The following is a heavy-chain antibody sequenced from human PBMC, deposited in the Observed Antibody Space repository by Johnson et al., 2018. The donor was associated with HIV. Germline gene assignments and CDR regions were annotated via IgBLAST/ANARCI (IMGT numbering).Heavy chain of an antibody. D-gene: IGHD6-13*01. CDR3: ARVEGGSSWYRGAFDI. CDR2: VNWNGVST. CDR1: GFRFDDYG. V-gene: IGHV3-20*04. Sequence: VQLVESGGGVVRPGGSLRLSCEGSGFRFDDYGMSWVRQAPGKGLDWVSGVNWNGVSTNYADSVKCRFRISRDNGKNSLYLQLDSLRAEDTAFYYCARVEGGSSWYRGAFDIWGQGTMVTVSS. J-gene: IGHJ3*02.